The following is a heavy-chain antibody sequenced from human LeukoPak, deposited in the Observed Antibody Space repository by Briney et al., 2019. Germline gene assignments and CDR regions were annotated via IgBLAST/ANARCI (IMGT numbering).Heavy chain of an antibody. Sequence: SETLSLTCTVSGGSISSSNYYWGWIRQPPGKGLEWIGSIYYSGSTYYNPSLKSRVTISVDTSKNQFSLKLSSVTAADTAVYYCARAVGYCSGGSCYLRGFDYWGQGTLVTVSS. V-gene: IGHV4-39*07. CDR2: IYYSGST. CDR1: GGSISSSNYY. J-gene: IGHJ4*02. CDR3: ARAVGYCSGGSCYLRGFDY. D-gene: IGHD2-15*01.